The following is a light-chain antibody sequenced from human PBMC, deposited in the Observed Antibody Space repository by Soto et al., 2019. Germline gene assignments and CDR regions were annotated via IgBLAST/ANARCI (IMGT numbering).Light chain of an antibody. CDR1: QSVGST. Sequence: EIVLTQSPGTLSLSPGERATLSCRASQSVGSTLAWYQQKPGQAPRLLIYGASDRVAGVPDRFSGSGSGTDFTLTISGLQSEDCAVYYCQQYNEWPRTFGQGTKLEIK. CDR2: GAS. J-gene: IGKJ2*01. CDR3: QQYNEWPRT. V-gene: IGKV3-15*01.